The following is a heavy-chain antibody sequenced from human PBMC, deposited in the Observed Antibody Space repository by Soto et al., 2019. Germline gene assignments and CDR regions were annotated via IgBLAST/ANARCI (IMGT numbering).Heavy chain of an antibody. Sequence: GASVKVSCKASGYTFTSYDINWVRQATGQGLEWMGWMNPNSGNTGYAQKFQGRVTMTRNTSISTAYMELSSLRSEDTAVYYCARATVTTYYYYYYMDVWGKRTTVTVSS. CDR2: MNPNSGNT. V-gene: IGHV1-8*01. CDR3: ARATVTTYYYYYYMDV. D-gene: IGHD4-17*01. J-gene: IGHJ6*03. CDR1: GYTFTSYD.